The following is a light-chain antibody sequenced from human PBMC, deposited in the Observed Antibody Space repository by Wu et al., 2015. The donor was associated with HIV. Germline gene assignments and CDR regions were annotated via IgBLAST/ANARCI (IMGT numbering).Light chain of an antibody. CDR1: QSVSGA. V-gene: IGKV3-11*01. CDR3: QQHRNWPLT. Sequence: EIVLTQSPATLSFSPGETATLSCRASQSVSGALAWYRKRPGQSPRLLMYDASSRATGIPARFSGSGSATDFTLTISSLEPEDSAIYYCQQHRNWPLTFGQGTRLDIK. CDR2: DAS. J-gene: IGKJ5*01.